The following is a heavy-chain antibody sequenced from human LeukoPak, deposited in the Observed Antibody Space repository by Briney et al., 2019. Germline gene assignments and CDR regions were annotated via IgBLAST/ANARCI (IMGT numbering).Heavy chain of an antibody. CDR1: GFTFSSYG. D-gene: IGHD2-15*01. Sequence: GGSLRLSCAASGFTFSSYGMHWVRQAPGKGLEWVAVISYDGSNKYYADSVKGRFTISRDNSKNTLYLQMNSLRAEDTAVYYCARDIGRAVVAALDYWGQGTLVTVSS. CDR2: ISYDGSNK. CDR3: ARDIGRAVVAALDY. J-gene: IGHJ4*02. V-gene: IGHV3-30*03.